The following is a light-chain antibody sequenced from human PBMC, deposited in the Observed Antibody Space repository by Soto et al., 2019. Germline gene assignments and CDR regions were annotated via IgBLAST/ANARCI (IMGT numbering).Light chain of an antibody. CDR2: EVL. CDR3: ISFAGSHYV. J-gene: IGLJ1*01. V-gene: IGLV2-8*01. Sequence: QSVLTQPPSASGSPGQSVTISCTGTSSDVGGYEYVSWYQQHPGKAPKLIIYEVLKRPSGVPDRFSGSKSANTASLTVSGLQAEDEADYYCISFAGSHYVFGPGTKLTVL. CDR1: SSDVGGYEY.